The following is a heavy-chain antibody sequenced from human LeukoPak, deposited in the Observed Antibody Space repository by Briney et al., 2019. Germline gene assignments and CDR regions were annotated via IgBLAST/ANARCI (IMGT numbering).Heavy chain of an antibody. D-gene: IGHD6-6*01. Sequence: GESLKTSWNGSGYSFTSYWIGWGRQMPGKGLEGMGIIYPGDSDTRYSPSFQGQVSISADKSISTAYLQWSSLKASDTAMYYCAREGPFEYSSSYDYWGQGTLVTVSS. CDR2: IYPGDSDT. J-gene: IGHJ4*02. V-gene: IGHV5-51*01. CDR3: AREGPFEYSSSYDY. CDR1: GYSFTSYW.